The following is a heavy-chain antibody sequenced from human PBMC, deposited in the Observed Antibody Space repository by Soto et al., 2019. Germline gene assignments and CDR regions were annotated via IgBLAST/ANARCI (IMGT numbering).Heavy chain of an antibody. CDR2: ISGSGGST. D-gene: IGHD2-2*01. Sequence: GGSLRLSCAASGFTFSSYAMSWVRQAPGKGLEWVSAISGSGGSTYYADSVKGRFTISRDNSKNTLYLQMNSLRAEDTAVYYCAKKVGRVVVPAAMPDDYWGQGTLVTVSS. CDR1: GFTFSSYA. CDR3: AKKVGRVVVPAAMPDDY. J-gene: IGHJ4*02. V-gene: IGHV3-23*01.